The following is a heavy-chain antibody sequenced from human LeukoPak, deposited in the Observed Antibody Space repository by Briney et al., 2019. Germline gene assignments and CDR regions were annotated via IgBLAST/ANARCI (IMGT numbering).Heavy chain of an antibody. Sequence: GGSLRLSCAASGFTFRNYGMHWVRQAPGKGLEWVAFIRFDGINKYYGGSAKGRFTISRDNSKNTVSLQMNRLRAEDTAVYYCAKDSAGGSAWYSPDDWGQGTLVTVSS. V-gene: IGHV3-30*02. CDR3: AKDSAGGSAWYSPDD. J-gene: IGHJ4*02. D-gene: IGHD6-13*01. CDR1: GFTFRNYG. CDR2: IRFDGINK.